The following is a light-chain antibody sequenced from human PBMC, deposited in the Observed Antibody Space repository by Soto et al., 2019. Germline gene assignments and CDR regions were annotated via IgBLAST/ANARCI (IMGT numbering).Light chain of an antibody. CDR3: QHYGDSSWT. V-gene: IGKV3-20*01. CDR1: QRGYDGY. J-gene: IGKJ1*01. Sequence: EIVLTQSPDTLSLSPGERATLSCRASQRGYDGYLAWYQQRPGQPPRLLIYGVFTRADGIPDRFSGSGSGTDFTLTITRLEPEDFAVYFCQHYGDSSWTFGQGSRVEIK. CDR2: GVF.